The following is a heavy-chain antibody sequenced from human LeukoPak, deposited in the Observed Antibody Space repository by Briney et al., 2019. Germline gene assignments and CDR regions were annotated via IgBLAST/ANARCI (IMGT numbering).Heavy chain of an antibody. V-gene: IGHV4-31*03. Sequence: SETLSLTCTVSGGSISSGGYYWSWIRQHPGKGLEWIGYIYYSGSTYYNPSLKSRVTISVDTSKNQFSLKLSSVTAADTAVYYCARVDYYGSGSYGPWGQGTLSPSPQ. D-gene: IGHD3-10*01. CDR1: GGSISSGGYY. CDR3: ARVDYYGSGSYGP. CDR2: IYYSGST. J-gene: IGHJ5*02.